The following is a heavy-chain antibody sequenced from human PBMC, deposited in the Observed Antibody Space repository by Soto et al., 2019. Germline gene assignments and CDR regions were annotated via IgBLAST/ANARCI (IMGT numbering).Heavy chain of an antibody. CDR3: AKVRFGELRELNWLDP. V-gene: IGHV5-10-1*01. CDR1: GYSFTTFW. J-gene: IGHJ5*02. Sequence: GESLKISCKGSGYSFTTFWITWVRQMPGKGLEWMGTVDPRDSYTNYSPSFQGHVTISADKSISTAYLQMNSLRAEDTAVYYCAKVRFGELRELNWLDPWGQGTLVTVSS. CDR2: VDPRDSYT. D-gene: IGHD3-10*01.